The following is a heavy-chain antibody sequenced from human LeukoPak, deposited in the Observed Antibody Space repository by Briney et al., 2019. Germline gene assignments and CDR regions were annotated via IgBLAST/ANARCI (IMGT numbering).Heavy chain of an antibody. CDR3: ARAEKYYYDSSGYQAFDY. CDR1: GFTFSSYA. CDR2: INHSGST. D-gene: IGHD3-22*01. V-gene: IGHV4-34*01. J-gene: IGHJ4*02. Sequence: KTGGSLRLSCAASGFTFSSYAMHWVRQPPGKGLEWIGEINHSGSTNYNPSLKSRVTISVDTSKNQFSLKLSSVTAADTAVYYCARAEKYYYDSSGYQAFDYWGQGTLVTVSS.